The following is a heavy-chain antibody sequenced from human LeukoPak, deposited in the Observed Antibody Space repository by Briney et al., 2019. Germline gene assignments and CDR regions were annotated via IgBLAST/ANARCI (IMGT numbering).Heavy chain of an antibody. J-gene: IGHJ4*02. CDR2: IYSGGAI. Sequence: GGSLRLSCVASGFAVGSNHMSWVRQAPGKGLEWVSLIYSGGAIRYADSVKGRFTISRDSSKNTLFLQMNDLTVEDTARYYCARRPGNWGQGILVTVPS. CDR1: GFAVGSNH. V-gene: IGHV3-53*01. CDR3: ARRPGN.